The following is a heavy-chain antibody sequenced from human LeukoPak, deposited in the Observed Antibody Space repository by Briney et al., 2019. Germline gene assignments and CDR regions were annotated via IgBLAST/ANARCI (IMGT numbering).Heavy chain of an antibody. Sequence: KPSETLSLTCSVSGVLISTYYWSWIRQSPGKGLEWIAYVYYNGDIMYNPSLKGRVTISLDTSKKQFSLSVTSVTAADTAVYFCATTWYYDSRGYLFDDWGHGTLVTVSS. CDR2: VYYNGDI. CDR1: GVLISTYY. J-gene: IGHJ4*01. CDR3: ATTWYYDSRGYLFDD. D-gene: IGHD3-22*01. V-gene: IGHV4-59*01.